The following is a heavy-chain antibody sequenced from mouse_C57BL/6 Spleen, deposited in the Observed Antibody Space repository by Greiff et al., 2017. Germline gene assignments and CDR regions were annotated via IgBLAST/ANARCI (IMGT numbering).Heavy chain of an antibody. CDR3: ARFGTGWYFDV. D-gene: IGHD4-1*01. J-gene: IGHJ1*03. Sequence: VQLQQSVAELVRPGASVKLSCTASGFNIKNTYMHWVKQRPEQGLEWIGRIDPANGNTKYAPKFQGKATITADKSSNTVYLQLSRLPSEDTAIDCCARFGTGWYFDVWGTGTTVTVSS. CDR2: IDPANGNT. CDR1: GFNIKNTY. V-gene: IGHV14-3*01.